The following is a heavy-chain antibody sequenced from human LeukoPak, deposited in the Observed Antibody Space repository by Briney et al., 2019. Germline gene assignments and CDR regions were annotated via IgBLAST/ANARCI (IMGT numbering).Heavy chain of an antibody. CDR1: GGSISSGGYY. V-gene: IGHV4-31*03. D-gene: IGHD3-16*01. CDR2: IYYSGST. J-gene: IGHJ4*02. Sequence: PSETLSLTCTVSGGSISSGGYYWSWIRQHPGKGLEWIGYIYYSGSTYYNPSLKSRVTISVDTSKNQFSLKLSSVTAADTAVYYCARQGGMTLYYFDYWGQGTLVTVSS. CDR3: ARQGGMTLYYFDY.